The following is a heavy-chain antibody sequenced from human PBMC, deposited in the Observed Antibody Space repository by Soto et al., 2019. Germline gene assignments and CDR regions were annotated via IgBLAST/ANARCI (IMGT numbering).Heavy chain of an antibody. CDR1: GGSISSSSYY. CDR2: IYYSGST. CDR3: ARIERAVEVDY. Sequence: PSETLSLTCTVSGGSISSSSYYWGWIRQPPGKGLEWIGSIYYSGSTYYKKSLKSRVTISVDTSKNQFSLKLSSVTAADTAVYYCARIERAVEVDYWGQGTLVTVSS. V-gene: IGHV4-39*01. J-gene: IGHJ4*02.